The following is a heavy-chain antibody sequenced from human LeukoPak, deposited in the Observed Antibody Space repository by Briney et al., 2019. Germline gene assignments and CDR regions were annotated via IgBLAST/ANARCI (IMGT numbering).Heavy chain of an antibody. V-gene: IGHV4-59*01. CDR3: ARYGVPGHKWFDP. CDR1: GGSISRYY. CDR2: IYYSGTT. D-gene: IGHD4-17*01. Sequence: SETLSLTCTVSGGSISRYYWSWIRQPPGKGLEWIGYIYYSGTTYYNPSLKSRVTISVDTSKNQFSLDLSSVTPVDTAIYYCARYGVPGHKWFDPWGQGTLVTVSS. J-gene: IGHJ5*02.